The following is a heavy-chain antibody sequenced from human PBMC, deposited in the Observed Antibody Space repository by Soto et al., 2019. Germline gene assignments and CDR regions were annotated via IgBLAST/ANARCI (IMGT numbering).Heavy chain of an antibody. Sequence: QVPLVQSGAEVKKPGASVNVSCKAPGYTFTGYYMHWVRQAPGQGLVWMGWINPNSGGTNYAQKFQGRVTMTRDTSISTAYMELSRLRYDDTAVYYCERAPSGSYYFDYWGQGTLVTVSA. CDR3: ERAPSGSYYFDY. J-gene: IGHJ4*02. D-gene: IGHD1-26*01. CDR2: INPNSGGT. V-gene: IGHV1-2*02. CDR1: GYTFTGYY.